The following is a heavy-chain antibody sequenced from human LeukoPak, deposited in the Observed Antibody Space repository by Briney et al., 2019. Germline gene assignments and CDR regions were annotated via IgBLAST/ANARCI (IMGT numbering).Heavy chain of an antibody. CDR1: GGNFNYG. V-gene: IGHV1-69*01. J-gene: IGHJ4*02. Sequence: SVKVSCKASGGNFNYGVSWVRQAPGQGLEWLGGVIFLRGAPNYARKFQDRVTITSDESTTIAHMELSSLRSEDTAVYYCARISGLYCAGPACYNSPDSWGQGTLVSVSS. CDR2: VIFLRGAP. CDR3: ARISGLYCAGPACYNSPDS. D-gene: IGHD2-2*02.